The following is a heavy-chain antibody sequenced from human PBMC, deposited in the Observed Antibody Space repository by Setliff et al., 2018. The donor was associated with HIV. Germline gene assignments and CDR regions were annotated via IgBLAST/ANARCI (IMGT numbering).Heavy chain of an antibody. Sequence: SETLSLTCTVSGGSISISDWSWIRQPPGKGLEWIGCIYTSGNTNYDPSRKSRVTISVDTSKNQFSLKLASVTAADTAVYFCARRSDWFDPWGQGTLVTVSS. CDR3: ARRSDWFDP. CDR2: IYTSGNT. J-gene: IGHJ5*02. CDR1: GGSISISD. V-gene: IGHV4-4*09.